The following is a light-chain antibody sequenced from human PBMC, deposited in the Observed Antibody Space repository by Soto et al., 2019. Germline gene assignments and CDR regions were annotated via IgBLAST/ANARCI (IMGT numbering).Light chain of an antibody. CDR3: SSFSSSSTQV. V-gene: IGLV2-14*03. Sequence: ALTQPASVSGSSGRSITISCTGTSSDVGRYNFVSWYQQHPGNAPKLLIYAVSDRPSGVSTRFSGSKSGNTASLAISGLQAEDEAVYYCSSFSSSSTQVFGTGTKVTVL. J-gene: IGLJ1*01. CDR2: AVS. CDR1: SSDVGRYNF.